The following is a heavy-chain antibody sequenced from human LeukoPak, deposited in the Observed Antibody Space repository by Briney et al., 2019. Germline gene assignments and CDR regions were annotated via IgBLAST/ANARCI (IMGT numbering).Heavy chain of an antibody. J-gene: IGHJ6*03. CDR2: INHSGST. V-gene: IGHV4-34*01. D-gene: IGHD3-10*01. CDR3: ARGYYGSGSHCCHMDV. Sequence: SETLSLTCAVYVGSFSGYYWSWIRQPPGKGLEWIGEINHSGSTNYNSSLKSRVTVSVDTSKNQFSLKLSSVTAADTAVYYCARGYYGSGSHCCHMDVWGKGTTITVS. CDR1: VGSFSGYY.